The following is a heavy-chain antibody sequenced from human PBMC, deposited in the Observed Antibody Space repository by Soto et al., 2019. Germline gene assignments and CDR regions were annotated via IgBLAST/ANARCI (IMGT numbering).Heavy chain of an antibody. CDR2: ISYSGST. J-gene: IGHJ4*02. D-gene: IGHD3-10*01. CDR1: GGSISSSSYY. V-gene: IGHV4-39*01. Sequence: PSETLSLTCSVSGGSISSSSYYWGWIRQPPGKGLEWIGSISYSGSTYYNPSLKSRVTISVDTSKNQFSLKLSSVTAADTAVYYCAGDYGSGNHFDYWGQGTLVTVSS. CDR3: AGDYGSGNHFDY.